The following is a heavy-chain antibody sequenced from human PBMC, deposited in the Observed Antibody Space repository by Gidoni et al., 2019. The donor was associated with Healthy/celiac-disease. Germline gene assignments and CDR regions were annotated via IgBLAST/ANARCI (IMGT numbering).Heavy chain of an antibody. Sequence: QVQLVQSGAEVKKPGASVKVSCKASGYTFTSYGISWVRQAPGQGLEWMGWISAYNGNTNYAQKLQGRVTMTTDTSTSTAYMELRSLRSDDTAVYYCARGNYYDSSGYYVEGAFDIWGQGTMVTVSS. V-gene: IGHV1-18*01. J-gene: IGHJ3*02. CDR2: ISAYNGNT. D-gene: IGHD3-22*01. CDR3: ARGNYYDSSGYYVEGAFDI. CDR1: GYTFTSYG.